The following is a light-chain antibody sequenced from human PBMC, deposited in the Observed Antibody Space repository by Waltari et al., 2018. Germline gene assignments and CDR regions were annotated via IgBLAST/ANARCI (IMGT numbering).Light chain of an antibody. Sequence: DIQMAPSPSSLSASLGHRVTITCRASQSVKKNLAWYQQKPGKAPKVVIHKSSRLESGVPSRFSGSGYGTEFTLTISSLQPDDFATYYCQEYDTLPVTFGGGTKVEIK. CDR1: QSVKKN. CDR2: KSS. J-gene: IGKJ4*01. CDR3: QEYDTLPVT. V-gene: IGKV1-5*03.